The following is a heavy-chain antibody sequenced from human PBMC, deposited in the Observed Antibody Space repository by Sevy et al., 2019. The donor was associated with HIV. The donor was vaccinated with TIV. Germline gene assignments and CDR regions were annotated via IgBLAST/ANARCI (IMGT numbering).Heavy chain of an antibody. V-gene: IGHV1-18*04. CDR1: GYTFTSYG. J-gene: IGHJ5*02. D-gene: IGHD3-10*01. CDR2: ISAYNGNT. Sequence: ASVKVSCKASGYTFTSYGISWVRQAPGQGLEWMGWISAYNGNTNYAQKLQGRVTMTTDTSTSTAYMGLRSLRSDDTAVYYCARDGGSVLLWFGELSWVGGRRHNWFDPWGQGTLVTVSS. CDR3: ARDGGSVLLWFGELSWVGGRRHNWFDP.